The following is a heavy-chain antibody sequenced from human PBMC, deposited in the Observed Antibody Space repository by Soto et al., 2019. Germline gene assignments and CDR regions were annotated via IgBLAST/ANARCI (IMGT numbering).Heavy chain of an antibody. V-gene: IGHV4-39*01. CDR1: GGSISSSSYY. CDR3: ALHIVVVTAIPTDAFDI. J-gene: IGHJ3*02. D-gene: IGHD2-21*02. CDR2: IYYSGST. Sequence: QLQLQESGPGLVKPSETLSLTCTVSGGSISSSSYYWGWIRQPPGKGLEWIGSIYYSGSTYYNPSLKSRVIISVDTSKMQFSLKLSSVTAADTAVYYCALHIVVVTAIPTDAFDIWGQGTMVTVSS.